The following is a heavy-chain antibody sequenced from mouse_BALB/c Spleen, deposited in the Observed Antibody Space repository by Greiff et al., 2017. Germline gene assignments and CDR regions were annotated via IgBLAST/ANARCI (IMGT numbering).Heavy chain of an antibody. CDR1: GFAFSSYD. CDR3: AREGAY. CDR2: ISSGGGST. V-gene: IGHV5-12-1*01. J-gene: IGHJ3*01. Sequence: EVKVVESGGGLVKPGGSLKLSCAASGFAFSSYDMSWVRQTPEKRLEWVAYISSGGGSTYYPDTVKGRFTISRDNAKNTLYLQMSSLKSEDTAMYYCAREGAYWGQGTLVTVSA.